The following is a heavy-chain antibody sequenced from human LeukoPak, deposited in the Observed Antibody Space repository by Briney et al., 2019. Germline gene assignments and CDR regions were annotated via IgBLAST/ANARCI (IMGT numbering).Heavy chain of an antibody. CDR2: ISGSGGST. V-gene: IGHV3-23*01. J-gene: IGHJ6*02. Sequence: GGSLRLSCAASGFTFSSYAMSWVRQAPGKGPEWVSAISGSGGSTYYADSVKGRFTISRDNSKNTLYLQMNSLRAEDTAVYYCAKVRRDIVVVPAAQYYYYGMDVWGQGTTVTVSS. CDR1: GFTFSSYA. CDR3: AKVRRDIVVVPAAQYYYYGMDV. D-gene: IGHD2-2*01.